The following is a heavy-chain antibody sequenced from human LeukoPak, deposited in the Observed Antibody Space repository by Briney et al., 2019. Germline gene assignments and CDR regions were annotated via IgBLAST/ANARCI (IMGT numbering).Heavy chain of an antibody. CDR1: GYTFTGYY. CDR3: ARSTEYCSSTSCYGPAQFDP. CDR2: INPNSGGT. Sequence: GASVKVSCKASGYTFTGYYMHWVRQAPGQGLEWMGWINPNSGGTNYAQKLQGRVTMTTDTSTSTAYMELRSLRSDDTAVYYCARSTEYCSSTSCYGPAQFDPWGQGTLVTVSS. J-gene: IGHJ5*02. D-gene: IGHD2-2*01. V-gene: IGHV1-2*02.